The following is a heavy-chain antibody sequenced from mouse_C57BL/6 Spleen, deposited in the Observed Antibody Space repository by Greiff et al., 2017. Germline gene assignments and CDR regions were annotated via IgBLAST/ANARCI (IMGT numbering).Heavy chain of an antibody. CDR2: IRSKSNNYAT. V-gene: IGHV10-1*01. Sequence: EVQGVESGGGLVQPKGSLKLSCAASGFSFNTYAMNWVRQAPGKGLEWVARIRSKSNNYATYYADTVKDRFTISRDDSESMLYLQMNNLKTEDTAMYYFVGQDYGSEGYAMDYWGQGTSVTVSS. D-gene: IGHD1-1*01. CDR1: GFSFNTYA. CDR3: VGQDYGSEGYAMDY. J-gene: IGHJ4*01.